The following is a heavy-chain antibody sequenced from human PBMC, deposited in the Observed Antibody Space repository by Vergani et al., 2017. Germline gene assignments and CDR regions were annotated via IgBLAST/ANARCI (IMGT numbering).Heavy chain of an antibody. Sequence: QVQVVESGGGLVKPGGSLRLSCAASGFTFSDYYMTWIRQAPGKGLEWVSYITTSSSYTDYADSMKGRFTISRDNAKNSLYLQRNSLRAEDTAVYYCARGHYVMDVWGQGTTVTVSS. CDR1: GFTFSDYY. J-gene: IGHJ6*02. CDR2: ITTSSSYT. CDR3: ARGHYVMDV. V-gene: IGHV3-11*06.